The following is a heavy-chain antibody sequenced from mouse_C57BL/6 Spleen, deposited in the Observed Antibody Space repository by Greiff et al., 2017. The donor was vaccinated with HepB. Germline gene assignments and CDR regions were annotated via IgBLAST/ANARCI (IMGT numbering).Heavy chain of an antibody. D-gene: IGHD1-1*01. CDR1: GYTFTDYN. CDR2: INPNNGGT. J-gene: IGHJ2*01. Sequence: VQLQQSGPELVKPGASVKIPCKASGYTFTDYNMDWVKQSHGKSLEWIGDINPNNGGTIYNQKFKGKATLTVDKSSSTAYMELRSLTSEDTAVYYCARRRYYYGSSYIDYWGQGTTLTVSS. CDR3: ARRRYYYGSSYIDY. V-gene: IGHV1-18*01.